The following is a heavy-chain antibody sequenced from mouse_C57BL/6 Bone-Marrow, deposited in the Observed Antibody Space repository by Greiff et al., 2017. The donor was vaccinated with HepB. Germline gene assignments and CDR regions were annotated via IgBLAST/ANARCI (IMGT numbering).Heavy chain of an antibody. CDR1: GFTFSSYG. CDR3: ARQFFAY. J-gene: IGHJ3*01. CDR2: ISSGGSYT. V-gene: IGHV5-6*01. Sequence: VQLQQSGGDLVKPGGSLKLSCAASGFTFSSYGMSWVRQTPDKRLEWVATISSGGSYTYYPDSVKGRFTISRDNAKNTLYLQMSSLKSEDTAMYYCARQFFAYWGQGTLVTVSA.